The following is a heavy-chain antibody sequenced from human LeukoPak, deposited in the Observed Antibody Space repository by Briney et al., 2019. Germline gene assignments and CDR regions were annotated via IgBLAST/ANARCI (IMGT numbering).Heavy chain of an antibody. J-gene: IGHJ4*02. CDR2: ISSSSSYI. D-gene: IGHD3-3*01. V-gene: IGHV3-21*01. CDR1: GFTFSSFS. Sequence: GGSLRLSCAASGFTFSSFSMNYVRQAPGKGLEWVSSISSSSSYIYYADSVKGRFTISRDNAKNSLYLQMNSLRAEDTAVYYCARDTAYDFGIDYWGQGTLVTVSS. CDR3: ARDTAYDFGIDY.